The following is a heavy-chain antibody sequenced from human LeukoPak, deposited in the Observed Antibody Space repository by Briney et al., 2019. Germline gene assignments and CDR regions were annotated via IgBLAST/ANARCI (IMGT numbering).Heavy chain of an antibody. CDR2: INPNSGGT. D-gene: IGHD3-10*01. CDR3: ARVRSTSYGSENYGMDV. V-gene: IGHV1-2*04. J-gene: IGHJ6*02. CDR1: GYTFTGYY. Sequence: ASVKVSCKASGYTFTGYYMHWVRQAPGQGLEWMGWINPNSGGTNYAQKFQGWVTMTRDTSISTAYMELSRLRSDDTAVYYCARVRSTSYGSENYGMDVWGQGTTVTVSS.